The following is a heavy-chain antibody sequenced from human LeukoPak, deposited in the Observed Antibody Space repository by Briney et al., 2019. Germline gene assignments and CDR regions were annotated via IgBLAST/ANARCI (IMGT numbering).Heavy chain of an antibody. Sequence: PSETLSLTCAVYGGSFSGYYWSWIRQPPGKGLEWIGEINHSGSTYYNPSLKSRVTISVDTSKNRFSLKLSSVTAADTAVYYCARDSVYSGSSLDYWGQGALVTVSS. V-gene: IGHV4-34*01. CDR2: INHSGST. D-gene: IGHD1-26*01. CDR3: ARDSVYSGSSLDY. J-gene: IGHJ4*02. CDR1: GGSFSGYY.